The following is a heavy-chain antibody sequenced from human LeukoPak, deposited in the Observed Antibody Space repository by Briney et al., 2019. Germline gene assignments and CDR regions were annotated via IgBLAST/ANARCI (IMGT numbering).Heavy chain of an antibody. CDR1: GGTFSSYA. J-gene: IGHJ5*02. V-gene: IGHV1-69*05. D-gene: IGHD1-14*01. CDR2: IIPIFGTA. CDR3: ASGLVSRDTELNWFDP. Sequence: GSSVNVSCKASGGTFSSYAISWVRQAPGQGLEWMGGIIPIFGTANYAQKFQGRVTITTDESTSTAYMELSSLRSEDTAVYYCASGLVSRDTELNWFDPWGQGTLVTVSS.